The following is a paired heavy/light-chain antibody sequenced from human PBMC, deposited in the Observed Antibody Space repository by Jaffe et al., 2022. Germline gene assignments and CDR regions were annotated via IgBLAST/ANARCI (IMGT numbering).Light chain of an antibody. CDR2: KVS. CDR3: MQGTHWPS. J-gene: IGKJ2*01. CDR1: QTLVYSDGNTY. V-gene: IGKV2-30*01. Sequence: DVVMTQSPLSLPVTLGQPASISCRSSQTLVYSDGNTYLNWFQQRPGQSPRRLIYKVSKRDSGVPDRFSGSGSGTDFTLKISRVEAEDVGVYYCMQGTHWPSFGQGTKLEIK.
Heavy chain of an antibody. J-gene: IGHJ4*02. V-gene: IGHV3-23*01. CDR3: AKSPPSTIGVVVVASFDC. D-gene: IGHD2-15*01. Sequence: EVQLLESGGGLVQPGGSLRLSCAASGFTFSNYAMSWVRQAPGKGLEWVSVISGSGGTTYYADSVKGRFTISRDNSKNTLYLQMNSLRAEDTAIYYCAKSPPSTIGVVVVASFDCWGQGTLVTVSS. CDR2: ISGSGGTT. CDR1: GFTFSNYA.